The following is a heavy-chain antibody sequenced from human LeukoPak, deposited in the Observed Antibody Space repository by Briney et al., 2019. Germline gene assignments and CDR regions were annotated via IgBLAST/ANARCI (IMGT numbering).Heavy chain of an antibody. J-gene: IGHJ5*02. CDR1: GFTFSSYG. V-gene: IGHV3-48*01. CDR3: ARDLSLAAAINWFDP. Sequence: GGSLRLSCAASGFTFSSYGMNWVRQAPGKGLEWVSYISSSSSTIYYADSVKGRFTISRDNAKNSLYLQMNSLRAEDTAVYYCARDLSLAAAINWFDPWGQGTLVTVSS. CDR2: ISSSSSTI. D-gene: IGHD6-13*01.